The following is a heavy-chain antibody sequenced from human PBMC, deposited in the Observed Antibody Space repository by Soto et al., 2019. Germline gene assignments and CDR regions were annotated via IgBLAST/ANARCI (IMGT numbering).Heavy chain of an antibody. CDR1: GFNFRSYA. V-gene: IGHV3-23*01. J-gene: IGHJ4*02. Sequence: GGSLRLSCAASGFNFRSYAMSWVRQAPGEGLEWVSTTSGSGGSTYYADSGKGRFTISRDNSKSTLYLQMNSLRAEDTAVYYCAKFEYSSSPSPFDYWGPGTLVTVSS. CDR3: AKFEYSSSPSPFDY. CDR2: TSGSGGST. D-gene: IGHD6-6*01.